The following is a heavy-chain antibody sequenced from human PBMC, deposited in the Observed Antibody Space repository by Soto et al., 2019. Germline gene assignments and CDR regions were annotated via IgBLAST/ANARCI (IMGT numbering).Heavy chain of an antibody. CDR3: ADATSIALGFRY. CDR1: GFTFSTHG. Sequence: AASVKVSCKTSGFTFSTHGFTWLRQAPGQGLEWMGWSSALNGSTYYAQNFQGRVTMTTDTSTSTAYMELRGLRSDDTAIYYCADATSIALGFRYLGQGTLVTVSS. CDR2: SSALNGST. D-gene: IGHD1-26*01. J-gene: IGHJ4*02. V-gene: IGHV1-18*01.